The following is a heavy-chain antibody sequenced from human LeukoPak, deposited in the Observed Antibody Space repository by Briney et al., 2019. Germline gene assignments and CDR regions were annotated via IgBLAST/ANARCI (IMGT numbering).Heavy chain of an antibody. V-gene: IGHV3-21*01. Sequence: GGSLRLSCAASGFTFSSYSMNWVRQAPGKGLEWVSSISSSSSYIYYADSVKGRFTISRDNAKNSLYLQMNSLRAEDTAVYYCARGLTGGITMVRGANRPQNFDHWGQGTLVTVSS. D-gene: IGHD3-10*01. CDR2: ISSSSSYI. CDR3: ARGLTGGITMVRGANRPQNFDH. CDR1: GFTFSSYS. J-gene: IGHJ4*02.